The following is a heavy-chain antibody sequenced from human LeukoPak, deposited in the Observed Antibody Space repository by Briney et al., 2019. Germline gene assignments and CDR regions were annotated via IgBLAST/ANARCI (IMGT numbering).Heavy chain of an antibody. CDR1: GFTFSSYE. CDR3: AGLGVMVLVYQFEF. CDR2: ISSSGSTI. J-gene: IGHJ4*02. Sequence: PGGSLRLSCAASGFTFSSYEMNWVRQAPGKGLEWVSYISSSGSTIYYADSVKGRFTISRDNAKNSLYLQMNSLRAEDTAVYYCAGLGVMVLVYQFEFWGPGMPVTVSS. D-gene: IGHD2-8*01. V-gene: IGHV3-48*03.